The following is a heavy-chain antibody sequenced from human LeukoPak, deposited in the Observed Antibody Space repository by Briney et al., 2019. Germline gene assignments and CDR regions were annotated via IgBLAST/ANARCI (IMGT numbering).Heavy chain of an antibody. CDR2: IIPILGIA. CDR1: GGTFSSYA. J-gene: IGHJ5*02. CDR3: ASWRYNRNWFDP. Sequence: GASVKVSCKASGGTFSSYAISWVRQAPGQGLEWMGRIIPILGIANYAQKFQGRVTITADKSTSTAYMELSSLRSEDTAVYYCASWRYNRNWFDPWGQGTLVTVSS. D-gene: IGHD1-14*01. V-gene: IGHV1-69*04.